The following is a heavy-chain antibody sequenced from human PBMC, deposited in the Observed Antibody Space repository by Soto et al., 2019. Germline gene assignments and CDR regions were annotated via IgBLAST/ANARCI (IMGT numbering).Heavy chain of an antibody. J-gene: IGHJ2*01. Sequence: QLPVQQSGAGPLKPSETLSLRCIVQGGPSTGYWWTWIRQSPGKALEWIGEVQHTGNANYNPSLKGRVTMSVDTAKNRLSLTLTSVTASDTAVYYCARPRGHSGSYRWDWDFDFWGRGTLVTVSS. CDR1: GGPSTGYW. V-gene: IGHV4-34*01. CDR2: VQHTGNA. CDR3: ARPRGHSGSYRWDWDFDF. D-gene: IGHD1-26*01.